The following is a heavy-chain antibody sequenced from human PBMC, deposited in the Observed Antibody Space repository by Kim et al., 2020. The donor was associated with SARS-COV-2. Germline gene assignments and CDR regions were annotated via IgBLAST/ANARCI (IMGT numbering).Heavy chain of an antibody. CDR3: ARHQRYSSGWNVALYY. Sequence: SETLSLTCTVSGGSLSSSSYYWGWIRQPPGKGLEGIGTAYYIGNTYYNPSLKSRVTISVDTSKNQFSLKLGSVTAADTADYYCARHQRYSSGWNVALYY. V-gene: IGHV4-39*01. CDR1: GGSLSSSSYY. J-gene: IGHJ6*01. CDR2: AYYIGNT. D-gene: IGHD6-19*01.